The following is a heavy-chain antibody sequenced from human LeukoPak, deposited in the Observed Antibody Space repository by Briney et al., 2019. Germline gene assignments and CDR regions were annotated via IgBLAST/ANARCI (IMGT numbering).Heavy chain of an antibody. D-gene: IGHD3-22*01. J-gene: IGHJ5*02. V-gene: IGHV4-30-4*01. CDR2: IYYSGST. CDR1: GGSISSGDYY. Sequence: SQTLSLTCTVSGGSISSGDYYSSWIRQPPGKGLEWIGYIYYSGSTYYNPSLKSRVTISVDTSKNQFSLKLSSVTAADTAVYYCARDYYDSSGYYDPQENWFDPWGQGTLVTVSS. CDR3: ARDYYDSSGYYDPQENWFDP.